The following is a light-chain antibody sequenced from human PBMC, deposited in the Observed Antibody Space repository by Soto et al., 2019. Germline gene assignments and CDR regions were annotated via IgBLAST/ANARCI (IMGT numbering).Light chain of an antibody. CDR2: DAS. CDR3: QQYNNWPPWT. Sequence: EIVMTQSPATLSVSPGERATLSCRASQSVSSNLAWYQQKPGQAPRLLIYDASTRATGIPARFSGSGSGTEFTRTISILQSEDFGVYYWQQYNNWPPWTFGQGTKVEIK. V-gene: IGKV3-15*01. J-gene: IGKJ1*01. CDR1: QSVSSN.